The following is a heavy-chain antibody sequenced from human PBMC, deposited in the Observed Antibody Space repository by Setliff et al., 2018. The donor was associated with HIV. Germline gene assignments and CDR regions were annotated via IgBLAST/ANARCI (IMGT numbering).Heavy chain of an antibody. D-gene: IGHD4-17*01. CDR2: IYYSGSA. CDR1: GGPISSGGYY. CDR3: ARDRYGDYAYFDY. J-gene: IGHJ4*02. Sequence: SETLSLTCTVSGGPISSGGYYWSWIRQHPGKGLEWIGYIYYSGSAYYNPSLKSRVNISVDTSKSQSSLKLSSVTAADTAVYYCARDRYGDYAYFDYWGQGTLVTVSS. V-gene: IGHV4-31*03.